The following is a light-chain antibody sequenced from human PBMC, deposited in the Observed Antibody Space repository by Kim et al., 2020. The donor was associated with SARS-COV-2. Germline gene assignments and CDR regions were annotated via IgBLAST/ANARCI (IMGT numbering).Light chain of an antibody. J-gene: IGLJ1*01. CDR3: QAWDSSTYF. V-gene: IGLV3-1*01. Sequence: EAQGQTTSITCSGEKLVDKDVGWYQQKPDQSAERVIYQGSSLRSGIPERFSGYNSGNTANLTSSGTQAMDEGDYDCQAWDSSTYFFGAGTKVTV. CDR1: KLVDKD. CDR2: QGS.